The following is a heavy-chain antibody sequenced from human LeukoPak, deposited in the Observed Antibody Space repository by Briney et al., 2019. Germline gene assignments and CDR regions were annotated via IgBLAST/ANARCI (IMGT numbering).Heavy chain of an antibody. D-gene: IGHD2/OR15-2a*01. CDR1: GESTTSYY. J-gene: IGHJ3*02. CDR3: ARSTGAFHLDAFDI. CDR2: IYAPGST. Sequence: PSETLSLTCSVSGESTTSYYWSWIRQSAGKGLEWIGRIYAPGSTNYNPSLTSRVTMSIDTSKNQFSLKVTSVTAADTAVYYCARSTGAFHLDAFDIWGQGTMVTVSS. V-gene: IGHV4-4*07.